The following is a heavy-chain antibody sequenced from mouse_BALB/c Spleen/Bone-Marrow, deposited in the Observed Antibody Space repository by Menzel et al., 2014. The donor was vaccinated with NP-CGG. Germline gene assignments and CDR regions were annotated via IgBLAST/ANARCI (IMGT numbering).Heavy chain of an antibody. D-gene: IGHD2-4*01. CDR2: IDPANGNT. CDR1: GFNIKDTY. V-gene: IGHV14-3*02. Sequence: VQLLQSGAELMKPGASVKLSCTASGFNIKDTYMHWVKQRPEQGLEWIGRIDPANGNTKYDPKFQGKATITADTSSNTAYLQLSSLTSEDTAVYYCALYYDYDVGYWGQGTTLTVSS. J-gene: IGHJ2*01. CDR3: ALYYDYDVGY.